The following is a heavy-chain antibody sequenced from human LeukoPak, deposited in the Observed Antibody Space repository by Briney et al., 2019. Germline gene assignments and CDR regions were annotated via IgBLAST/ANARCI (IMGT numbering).Heavy chain of an antibody. CDR1: GGSISSSSYY. J-gene: IGHJ4*02. D-gene: IGHD2-15*01. CDR2: IYHSGSS. CDR3: ARELVVAGGFDY. Sequence: SETLSLTCTVSGGSISSSSYYWGWIRQPPGKGLEWIGSIYHSGSSYYNPSLKSRVTISVDTSKNQFSLKLSSVTAADTAVYYCARELVVAGGFDYWGQGTLVTVSS. V-gene: IGHV4-39*02.